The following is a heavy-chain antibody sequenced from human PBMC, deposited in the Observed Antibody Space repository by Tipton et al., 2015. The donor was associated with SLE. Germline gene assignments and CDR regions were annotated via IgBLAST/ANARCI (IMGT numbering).Heavy chain of an antibody. CDR2: INHSGST. J-gene: IGHJ3*02. CDR1: GGSFSGYY. CDR3: ARDRGGAAAGYDAFDI. V-gene: IGHV4-34*01. D-gene: IGHD6-13*01. Sequence: TLSLTCAVYGGSFSGYYWSWIRQPPGKGLEWIGEINHSGSTNYNPSLKSRVTISVDTSKNQFSLKLSSVTAADTAVYYCARDRGGAAAGYDAFDIWGQGTMVTVSS.